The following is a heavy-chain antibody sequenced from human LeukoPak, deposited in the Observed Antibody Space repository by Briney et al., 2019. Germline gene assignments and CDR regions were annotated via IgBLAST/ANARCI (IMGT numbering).Heavy chain of an antibody. Sequence: SEPLSLTCTVSGGSISSSSYYWGRIRQPPGKGLEWNGSIYYSGSTYYNPSLKSRVTISVDTSKNQFSLKLSSVTAADTAVYYCARKDYGDYTLDYWGQGTLVTVSS. V-gene: IGHV4-39*01. CDR3: ARKDYGDYTLDY. J-gene: IGHJ4*02. CDR1: GGSISSSSYY. CDR2: IYYSGST. D-gene: IGHD4-17*01.